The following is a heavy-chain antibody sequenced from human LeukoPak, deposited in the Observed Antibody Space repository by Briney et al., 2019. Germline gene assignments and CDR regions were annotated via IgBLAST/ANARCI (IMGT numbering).Heavy chain of an antibody. CDR2: IYHSGST. CDR3: ASKTTFDAFDI. CDR1: GGSISSGGYY. J-gene: IGHJ3*02. Sequence: SETLSLTFTVSGGSISSGGYYWSWIRQPPGKGLEWIGYIYHSGSTYYNPSLKSRVIISVDRSKNQFSLKLSSVTAADTAVYYCASKTTFDAFDIWGQGTMVTVSS. V-gene: IGHV4-30-2*01. D-gene: IGHD1-1*01.